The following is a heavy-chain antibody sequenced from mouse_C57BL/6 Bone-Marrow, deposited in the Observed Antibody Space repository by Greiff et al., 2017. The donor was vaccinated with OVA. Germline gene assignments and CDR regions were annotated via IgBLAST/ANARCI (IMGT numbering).Heavy chain of an antibody. CDR2: IHPNSGST. Sequence: VQLQQPGAELVKPGASVQLSCKASGYTFTSYWMHWVKQRPGQGLEWIGMIHPNSGSTNYNEKFKSKTTLTVDKSSSTAYMQLSSLTSEDSAVYYCARPYDYDRDYYAMDYWGQGTSVTVSS. CDR1: GYTFTSYW. V-gene: IGHV1-64*01. D-gene: IGHD2-4*01. CDR3: ARPYDYDRDYYAMDY. J-gene: IGHJ4*01.